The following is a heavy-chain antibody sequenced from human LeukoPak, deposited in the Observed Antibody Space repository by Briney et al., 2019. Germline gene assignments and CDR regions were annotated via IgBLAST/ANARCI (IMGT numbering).Heavy chain of an antibody. D-gene: IGHD1-1*01. V-gene: IGHV4-34*01. CDR3: ARLPRRLRYYYMDV. Sequence: SETLSLTCAVYGGSFSGNYWTWIRQPPSKGLEWIGEINHSGSTNYDPSLKSRVTISVDTSKKQFSLNLNSVTAADTAVYYCARLPRRLRYYYMDVWGKGTTVTISS. CDR1: GGSFSGNY. CDR2: INHSGST. J-gene: IGHJ6*03.